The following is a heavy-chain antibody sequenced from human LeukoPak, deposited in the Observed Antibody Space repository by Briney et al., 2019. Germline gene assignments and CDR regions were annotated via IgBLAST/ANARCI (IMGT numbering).Heavy chain of an antibody. J-gene: IGHJ4*02. CDR1: GGSISDYY. CDR3: ARRRGGWSFDQ. D-gene: IGHD3-3*01. Sequence: SETLSLTCTVSGGSISDYYWTWIRQPPGKGLEWIGYIYYSGSTYYNPSLKSRVTISVDTSKNQFSLKVSSVTAADTAVYHCARRRGGWSFDQWGQGTLVTVSS. CDR2: IYYSGST. V-gene: IGHV4-59*04.